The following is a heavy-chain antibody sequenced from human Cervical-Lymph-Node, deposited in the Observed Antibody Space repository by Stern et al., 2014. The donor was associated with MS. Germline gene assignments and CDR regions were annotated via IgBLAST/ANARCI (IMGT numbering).Heavy chain of an antibody. CDR1: GFTFSRSG. D-gene: IGHD6-13*01. J-gene: IGHJ4*02. Sequence: VHLVESGGGVVQPGRSLRLSCAASGFTFSRSGMHWVRQAPGKGLEWVAGISDDGRNKSYADSVKGRFPSSRDRSSNTVSLQMDSLRAEDTSVYYCAKDRSHSWTFDYWGQGTLVTVSS. CDR2: ISDDGRNK. CDR3: AKDRSHSWTFDY. V-gene: IGHV3-30*18.